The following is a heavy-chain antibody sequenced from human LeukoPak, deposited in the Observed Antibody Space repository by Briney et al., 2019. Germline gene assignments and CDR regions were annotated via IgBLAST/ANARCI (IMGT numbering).Heavy chain of an antibody. J-gene: IGHJ5*02. Sequence: PSETLSLTCTVSGGSISSYYWSWIRQPPGKGLEWIGYIYYSGSTNYNPSLKSRVTISVDTSKNQFSLKLGSVTAADTAVYYCARQVIYNWFDPWGQGTLVNVSS. D-gene: IGHD3-3*02. V-gene: IGHV4-59*08. CDR3: ARQVIYNWFDP. CDR2: IYYSGST. CDR1: GGSISSYY.